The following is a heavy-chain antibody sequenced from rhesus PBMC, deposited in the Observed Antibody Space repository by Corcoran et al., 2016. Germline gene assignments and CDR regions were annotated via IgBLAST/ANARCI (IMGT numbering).Heavy chain of an antibody. CDR2: IYWDDDK. V-gene: IGHV2-174*01. CDR3: ARRTNYFDY. Sequence: QVTLKESGPALVKPTQTLTLTCTFSGFSISTSGMGVGWIRQPPGQALEWLALIYWDDDKYYSTSLKSRLTISKDTSKNQVVLTMTNMDPVDTATYYCARRTNYFDYWGQGVLVTVSS. J-gene: IGHJ4*01. CDR1: GFSISTSGMG.